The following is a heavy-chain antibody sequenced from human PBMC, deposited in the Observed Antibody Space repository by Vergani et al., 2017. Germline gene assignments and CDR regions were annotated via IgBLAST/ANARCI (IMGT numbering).Heavy chain of an antibody. CDR2: IIPILGTA. Sequence: QVQLVQSGAEVKKPGSSVKVSCKASGGTFSSYAISWVRQAPGQGLEWMGGIIPILGTANYAQKLQGRVTITADEATSTASMELSSLRSEDTAVYYCARFEGPSASGDWFDPWGQGTLVTVSS. V-gene: IGHV1-69*11. J-gene: IGHJ5*02. CDR3: ARFEGPSASGDWFDP. CDR1: GGTFSSYA. D-gene: IGHD3-10*01.